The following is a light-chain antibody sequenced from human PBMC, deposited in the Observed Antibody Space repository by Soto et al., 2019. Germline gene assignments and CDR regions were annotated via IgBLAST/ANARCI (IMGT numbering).Light chain of an antibody. CDR1: QSINNY. CDR2: GAS. Sequence: DIQMTQSPSSLSASVGDRVTITCRASQSINNYLNCYQQKPGKAPKLLIYGASSLQKGVPSRFSGSGSGTDFNLTISSLQPEDFATYFCQKSYSLPRTFGQGTKVAFGQGTQVEIK. J-gene: IGKJ1*01. V-gene: IGKV1-39*01. CDR3: QKSYSLPRTFGQGTKVA.